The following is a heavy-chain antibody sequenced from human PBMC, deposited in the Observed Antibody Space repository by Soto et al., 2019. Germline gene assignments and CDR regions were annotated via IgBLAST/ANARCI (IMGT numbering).Heavy chain of an antibody. CDR2: ISAYNGNT. D-gene: IGHD1-26*01. CDR3: ARDSGSSYYYYYGMDV. V-gene: IGHV1-18*01. J-gene: IGHJ6*02. Sequence: GASVKVSCKASGYTFTSYGISWVRQAPGQGLEWMGWISAYNGNTSYAQKLQGRVTMTTDTSTSTAYMELRSLRSDDTAVYYCARDSGSSYYYYYGMDVWGQGTTVTVS. CDR1: GYTFTSYG.